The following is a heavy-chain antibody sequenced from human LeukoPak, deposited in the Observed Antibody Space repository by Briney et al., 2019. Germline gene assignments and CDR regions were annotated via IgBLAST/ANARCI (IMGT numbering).Heavy chain of an antibody. Sequence: ASVKVSCKASGGTFSSYAISWVRQAPGQGLEWMGGIIPIFGTASYAQKFQGRITMTRDTSTSTVYMELSSLRSEDTAVYYCARGEFGVDYWGQGTLVTVSS. V-gene: IGHV1-69*05. J-gene: IGHJ4*02. CDR2: IIPIFGTA. CDR3: ARGEFGVDY. D-gene: IGHD3-16*01. CDR1: GGTFSSYA.